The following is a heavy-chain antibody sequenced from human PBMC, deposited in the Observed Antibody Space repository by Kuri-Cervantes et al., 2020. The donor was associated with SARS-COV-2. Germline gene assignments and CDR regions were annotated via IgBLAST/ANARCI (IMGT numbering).Heavy chain of an antibody. D-gene: IGHD3-16*02. CDR3: ARAQIMITFGGVIVKRGWFDP. J-gene: IGHJ5*02. Sequence: GSLRLSCAVYGGSFSGYYWSWIRQPPGKGLEWIGEINHSGSTNYNPSLKSRVTVSVDTSKNQFSLKLSSVTAADTAVYYCARAQIMITFGGVIVKRGWFDPWGQGTLVTVSS. CDR1: GGSFSGYY. CDR2: INHSGST. V-gene: IGHV4-34*01.